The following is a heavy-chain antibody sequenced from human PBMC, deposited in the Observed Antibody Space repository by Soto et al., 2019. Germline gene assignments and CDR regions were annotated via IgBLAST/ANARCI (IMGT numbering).Heavy chain of an antibody. CDR3: ARDLFLQGYYGSGNYYALDY. CDR1: GFTFTNYA. D-gene: IGHD3-10*01. J-gene: IGHJ4*02. CDR2: ISGSGTTT. V-gene: IGHV3-23*01. Sequence: VQLLESGGGLVQPGGSLRLSCAASGFTFTNYAMNWVRQAPGKGLEWVSSISGSGTTTYYADSVQGRFTISRDNSRHTLYLEMNSLRAEDTAVYYCARDLFLQGYYGSGNYYALDYWGQGTLVPVS.